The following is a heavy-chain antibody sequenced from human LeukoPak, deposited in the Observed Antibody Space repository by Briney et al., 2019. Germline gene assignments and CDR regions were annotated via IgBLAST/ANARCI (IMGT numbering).Heavy chain of an antibody. J-gene: IGHJ4*02. CDR3: AKDSPILRFLWVPPDGLDY. D-gene: IGHD3-3*01. Sequence: GGSLRLSCAASGFTFSSYAMHWVRQAPGKGLEWVAVISYDGSNKYYADSVKGRFTISRDNSKNTLYLQMNSLRAEDTAVYYCAKDSPILRFLWVPPDGLDYWGQGTLVTVSS. CDR1: GFTFSSYA. CDR2: ISYDGSNK. V-gene: IGHV3-30*04.